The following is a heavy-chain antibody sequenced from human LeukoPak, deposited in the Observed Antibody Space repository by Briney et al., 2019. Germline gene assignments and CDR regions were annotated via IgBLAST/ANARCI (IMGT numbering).Heavy chain of an antibody. CDR3: AREHVLPIGWYDY. V-gene: IGHV4-59*01. CDR2: IHYSGNT. CDR1: GGSISSYY. J-gene: IGHJ4*02. D-gene: IGHD2-15*01. Sequence: PSETLSLTCTVSGGSISSYYWSWIRQPLGKGLEWIGYIHYSGNTNYNPSLKSRVIISLDRSKTQSSLQLSSVTAAATAVYYCAREHVLPIGWYDYWGQGTLVTVSS.